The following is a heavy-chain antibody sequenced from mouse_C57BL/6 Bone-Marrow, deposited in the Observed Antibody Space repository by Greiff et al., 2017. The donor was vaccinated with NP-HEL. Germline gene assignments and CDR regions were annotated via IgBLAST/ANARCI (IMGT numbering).Heavy chain of an antibody. V-gene: IGHV1-55*01. Sequence: QVQLQQPGAELVKPGASVKMSCKASGYTFTSYWITWVKQRLGQGLEWIGDIYPGSGSTNYNEKFKSKATLTVDTSSSTAYMQLSSLTSEDSAVYYCARRDYYGSSYPYYFDYWGQGTTLTVSS. D-gene: IGHD1-1*01. J-gene: IGHJ2*01. CDR1: GYTFTSYW. CDR3: ARRDYYGSSYPYYFDY. CDR2: IYPGSGST.